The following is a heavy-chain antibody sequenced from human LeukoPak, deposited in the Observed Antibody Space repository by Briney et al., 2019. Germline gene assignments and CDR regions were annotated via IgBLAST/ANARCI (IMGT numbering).Heavy chain of an antibody. CDR2: IIPIFGTA. Sequence: ASVKVSCKASGGTFSSYAISWVRQAPGQGLEWMGGIIPIFGTANYAQKFQGRVTITAGESTSTAYMELSSLRSEDTAVYYCARDLVGATPYYYYGMDVWGQGTTVTVSS. V-gene: IGHV1-69*13. D-gene: IGHD1-26*01. CDR3: ARDLVGATPYYYYGMDV. CDR1: GGTFSSYA. J-gene: IGHJ6*02.